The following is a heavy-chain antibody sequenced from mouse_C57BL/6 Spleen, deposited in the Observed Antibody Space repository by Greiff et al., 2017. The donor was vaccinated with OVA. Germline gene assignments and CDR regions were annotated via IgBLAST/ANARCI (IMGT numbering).Heavy chain of an antibody. CDR2: IETGGGT. V-gene: IGHV2-9-1*01. CDR1: GFPLTSYA. J-gene: IGHJ4*01. CDR3: ARGAMDY. Sequence: VQLQQSGPGLVAPSQSMSITCTVSGFPLTSYAISWVRPPPGQGLEWLGVIETGGGTNYNSALKARLSSSKDNSKSQGFLKMNSLLTDDTARYYCARGAMDYWGQGTSVTVSS.